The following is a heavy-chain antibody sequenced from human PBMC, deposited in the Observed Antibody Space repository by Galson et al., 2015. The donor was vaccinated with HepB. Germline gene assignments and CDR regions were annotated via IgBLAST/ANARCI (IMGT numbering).Heavy chain of an antibody. Sequence: ETLSLTCTVSGGSISSYYWSWIRQPPGKGLEWIGYIYYSGSTNYNPSLKSRVTISVDTSKNQFSLKLSSVTAADTAVYYCARQLYYYDSSGYHAGGSFDIWGQGTMVTVSS. CDR3: ARQLYYYDSSGYHAGGSFDI. CDR1: GGSISSYY. D-gene: IGHD3-22*01. J-gene: IGHJ3*02. CDR2: IYYSGST. V-gene: IGHV4-59*01.